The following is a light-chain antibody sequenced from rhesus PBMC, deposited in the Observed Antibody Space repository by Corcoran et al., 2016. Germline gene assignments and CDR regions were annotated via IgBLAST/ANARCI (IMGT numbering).Light chain of an antibody. Sequence: EIVMTQSPATLSLSPGERATLSCRASQSVSTYVAWYQQKPEQAPRVLIYGSSSRATGMPDRFSGRGSGTDVTLIISSLEDEDVGVYYCQQYNNWNTFGGGTKVELK. CDR2: GSS. CDR1: QSVSTY. CDR3: QQYNNWNT. V-gene: IGKV3S9*01. J-gene: IGKJ4*01.